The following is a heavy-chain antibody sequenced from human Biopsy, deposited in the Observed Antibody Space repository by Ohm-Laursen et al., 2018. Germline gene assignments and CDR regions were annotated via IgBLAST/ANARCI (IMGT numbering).Heavy chain of an antibody. V-gene: IGHV1-18*04. CDR3: AREGTSVTFFGKISDYYFDF. Sequence: GASVKVSCKASGYTFTTYGISWVRQAPGQGLEWMGWIRTDNGATDYAQKLQGRVTMTTDTSTNTAYMELRSLRSDDTALYYCAREGTSVTFFGKISDYYFDFWGPGTVVTVSS. CDR2: IRTDNGAT. J-gene: IGHJ4*02. D-gene: IGHD3-3*01. CDR1: GYTFTTYG.